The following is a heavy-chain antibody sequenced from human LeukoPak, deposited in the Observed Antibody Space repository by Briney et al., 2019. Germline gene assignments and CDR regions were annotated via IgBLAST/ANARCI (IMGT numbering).Heavy chain of an antibody. CDR1: GFTFSSHS. CDR3: ARVGATYDAFDI. V-gene: IGHV4-59*11. CDR2: IYYSGST. Sequence: GSLRLSCAASGFTFSSHSMSWIRQPPGKGLEWIGYIYYSGSTNYNPSLKSRVTISVDTSKNQFSLKLSSVTAADTAVYYCARVGATYDAFDIWGQGTMVTVSS. D-gene: IGHD1-26*01. J-gene: IGHJ3*02.